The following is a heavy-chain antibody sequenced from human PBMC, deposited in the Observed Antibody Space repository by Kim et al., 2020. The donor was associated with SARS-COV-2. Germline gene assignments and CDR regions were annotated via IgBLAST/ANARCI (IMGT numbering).Heavy chain of an antibody. CDR1: GFVVSSKF. D-gene: IGHD2-2*01. Sequence: GGSLRLSCAASGFVVSSKFMSWVRQSPGKGLEWVSGIYSGGRAYYADSVRGRFTISNDNSKNTLDLQMDNLTAADTAVYYCARGWSSQNEWLQVVLRPDCFDMWGQGTMVTVSS. CDR2: IYSGGRA. CDR3: ARGWSSQNEWLQVVLRPDCFDM. J-gene: IGHJ3*02. V-gene: IGHV3-53*01.